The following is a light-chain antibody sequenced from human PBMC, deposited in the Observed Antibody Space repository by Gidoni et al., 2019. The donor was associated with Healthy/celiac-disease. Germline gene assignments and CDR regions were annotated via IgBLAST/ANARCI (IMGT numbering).Light chain of an antibody. CDR1: SGHCSYA. Sequence: QLVLTQSPSASASLGASVKLTCTLSSGHCSYAIAWHQQQPEKGPRYSMKLNGDGTHSKGDGIPDRFSGSSSGAERYLTISSLQAEDEADYYCQTWGTGSAVFGGGTQLTVL. CDR2: LNGDGTH. J-gene: IGLJ7*01. V-gene: IGLV4-69*01. CDR3: QTWGTGSAV.